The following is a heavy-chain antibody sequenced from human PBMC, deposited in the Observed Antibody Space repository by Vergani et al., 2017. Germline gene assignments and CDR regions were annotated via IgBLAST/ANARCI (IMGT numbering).Heavy chain of an antibody. V-gene: IGHV3-48*02. J-gene: IGHJ5*02. CDR3: ARDAITMIVSGLHWFDP. CDR2: ISSKSSTI. CDR1: GFTFSSYS. D-gene: IGHD3-22*01. Sequence: EVQLVESGGGLVQPGGSLRLSCAASGFTFSSYSMNLVRQAPGKGVEWVSDISSKSSTIYYADSVKGRFTISRDNAKNSLYLQMNSLRDEDTAVYYCARDAITMIVSGLHWFDPWGQGTLVTVSS.